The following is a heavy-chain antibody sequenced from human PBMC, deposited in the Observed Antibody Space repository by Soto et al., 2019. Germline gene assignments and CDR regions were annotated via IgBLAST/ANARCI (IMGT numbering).Heavy chain of an antibody. CDR2: ISGSGDAK. Sequence: EVHLLESGGGLVQPGESLRLSCVASGFSFSSYGMSWVRQAPGKGLEWASIISGSGDAKYYADSVKGRFTISRDNSKNTMYLQMDSLRAEDTAVYYCAKDFDCDETSHGPSDYWGQGTLVTVSS. J-gene: IGHJ4*02. CDR3: AKDFDCDETSHGPSDY. V-gene: IGHV3-23*01. D-gene: IGHD2-21*01. CDR1: GFSFSSYG.